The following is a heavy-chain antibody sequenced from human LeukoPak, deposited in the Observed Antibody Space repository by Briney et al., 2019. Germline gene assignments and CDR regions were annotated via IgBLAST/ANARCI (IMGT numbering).Heavy chain of an antibody. Sequence: SETLSLTCAVYGGSFSGYYWSWIRQPPGKGLEWIGEINHSGSTNYNPSLKSRVTISVDTSKNQFSLKLSSVTAADTAVYYCARPETVAPYDSSPYDYWGQGTLVTVSS. CDR3: ARPETVAPYDSSPYDY. D-gene: IGHD3-22*01. J-gene: IGHJ4*02. CDR1: GGSFSGYY. CDR2: INHSGST. V-gene: IGHV4-34*01.